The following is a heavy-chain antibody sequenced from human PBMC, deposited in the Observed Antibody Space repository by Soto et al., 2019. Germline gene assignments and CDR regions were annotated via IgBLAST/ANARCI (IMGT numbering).Heavy chain of an antibody. V-gene: IGHV1-2*02. CDR1: GYTFTGYY. CDR2: INPNSGGT. Sequence: ASVKVSCKASGYTFTGYYMHWVRQAPGQGLEWMGWINPNSGGTNYAQKFQGRVTMTRDTSISTAYMELSRPRSDDTAVYYCAGGLRIAVAGKGGMDVWGQGTTVTVSS. D-gene: IGHD6-19*01. J-gene: IGHJ6*02. CDR3: AGGLRIAVAGKGGMDV.